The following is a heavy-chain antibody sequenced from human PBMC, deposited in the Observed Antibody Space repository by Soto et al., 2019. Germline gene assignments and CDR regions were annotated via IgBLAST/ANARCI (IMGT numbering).Heavy chain of an antibody. V-gene: IGHV1-18*01. J-gene: IGHJ6*02. CDR3: ARDRFSGGHYYYYGMDV. Sequence: ASVKVSCKASGYTFTSYGISWVRQAPGQGLEWMGWISAYNGNTNYAQKLQGRVTINPDTSKNQFSLQLNSVTPEDTAVYYCARDRFSGGHYYYYGMDVWGQGTTVTVSS. CDR2: ISAYNGNT. CDR1: GYTFTSYG. D-gene: IGHD3-10*01.